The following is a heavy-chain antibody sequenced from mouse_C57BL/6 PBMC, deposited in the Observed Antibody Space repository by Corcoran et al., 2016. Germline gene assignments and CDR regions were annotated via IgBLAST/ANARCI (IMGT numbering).Heavy chain of an antibody. Sequence: QIQLVQSGPELKKPGETVKISCKASGYTFTTYGMSWVKQAPGKGLKWMGWINTYSGVPTYADDFKGRFAFSLETSASTAYLQINNLKNEDTATYFCASYNYDLSGFAYWGQGTLVTVS. CDR3: ASYNYDLSGFAY. V-gene: IGHV9-3*01. CDR2: INTYSGVP. D-gene: IGHD2-12*01. J-gene: IGHJ3*01. CDR1: GYTFTTYG.